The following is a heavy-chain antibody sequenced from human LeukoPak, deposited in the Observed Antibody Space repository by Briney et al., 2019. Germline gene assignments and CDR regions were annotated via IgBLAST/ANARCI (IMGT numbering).Heavy chain of an antibody. V-gene: IGHV4-34*01. CDR1: GGSFSGYY. CDR3: ARVDSSGWAYVDY. J-gene: IGHJ4*02. D-gene: IGHD6-19*01. CDR2: INHSGST. Sequence: SETLSLTCAVYGGSFSGYYWSWIRQPPGKGLEWIGEINHSGSTNYNPSLKSRVTISVDTSKNQFSLKLSSVTAADTAVYYCARVDSSGWAYVDYWGQGTLVTVSS.